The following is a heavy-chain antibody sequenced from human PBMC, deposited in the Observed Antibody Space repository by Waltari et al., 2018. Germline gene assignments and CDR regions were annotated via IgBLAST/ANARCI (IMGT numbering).Heavy chain of an antibody. CDR3: ARAWGSGVDY. Sequence: QVQLQQWGAGLLKPSETLSLTCAVYGGSFRGCYWSGIRQPPGKGLEWIGEINHSGSTNYNPSLKSRVTISVDTSKNQFSLKLSSVTAADTAVYYCARAWGSGVDYWGQGTLVTVSS. V-gene: IGHV4-34*01. J-gene: IGHJ4*02. CDR2: INHSGST. D-gene: IGHD1-26*01. CDR1: GGSFRGCY.